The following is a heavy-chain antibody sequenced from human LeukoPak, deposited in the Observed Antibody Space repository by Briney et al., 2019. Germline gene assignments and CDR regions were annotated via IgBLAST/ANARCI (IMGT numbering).Heavy chain of an antibody. D-gene: IGHD2-15*01. V-gene: IGHV4-30-4*01. CDR1: GGSISSGDYY. J-gene: IGHJ4*02. Sequence: PSQTLSLTCTVSGGSISSGDYYWSWIRQPPGKGLEWIGYIYYSGSTYYNPSLKSRVTISVDTSKNQFSPKLSSVTAADTAVYYCAREGSGGSYYFDYWGQGTLVTVSS. CDR2: IYYSGST. CDR3: AREGSGGSYYFDY.